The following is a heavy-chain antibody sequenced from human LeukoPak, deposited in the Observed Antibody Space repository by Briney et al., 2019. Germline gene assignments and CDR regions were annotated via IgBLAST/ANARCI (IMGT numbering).Heavy chain of an antibody. CDR3: ARDKDIAVAGPNAFDI. D-gene: IGHD6-19*01. CDR1: GFTFSRYS. J-gene: IGHJ3*02. V-gene: IGHV3-21*01. CDR2: ISSSSSYI. Sequence: GGALRLSCAASGFTFSRYSMNWVRQAPGKGVEGVSSISSSSSYIYYADSVKGRFTISRDNAKNSLYLQMNSLRAEDTAVYYCARDKDIAVAGPNAFDIWGQGTMVTVSS.